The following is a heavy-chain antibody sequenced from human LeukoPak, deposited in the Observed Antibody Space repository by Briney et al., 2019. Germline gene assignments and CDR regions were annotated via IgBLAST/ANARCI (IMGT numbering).Heavy chain of an antibody. D-gene: IGHD4-11*01. Sequence: PGGSLRLSCAASGFTFSDHYMGWIRQPPEKGLEWIGSIYYTGGTHYSPSLKSRVTMSVDTSKNQFSLKLNSVTAADTAVYYCARHGGTRITLVEVYYFDYWGQGTLVTVSS. J-gene: IGHJ4*02. CDR3: ARHGGTRITLVEVYYFDY. CDR2: IYYTGGT. CDR1: GFTFSDHY. V-gene: IGHV4-39*01.